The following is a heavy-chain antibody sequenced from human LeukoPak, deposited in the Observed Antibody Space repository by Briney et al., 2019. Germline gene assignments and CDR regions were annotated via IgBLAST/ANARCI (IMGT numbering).Heavy chain of an antibody. D-gene: IGHD3-3*01. Sequence: GGSLRLSCAASGFTFSSHWMSWVRQAPGKGLEWVANIKHEGNEIYYLDSVKGRFTISRDNSKNTLYLQMNSLRAEDTAVYYCAKVQGSFLVRLDYWGQGTLVTVSS. V-gene: IGHV3-7*03. J-gene: IGHJ4*02. CDR1: GFTFSSHW. CDR3: AKVQGSFLVRLDY. CDR2: IKHEGNEI.